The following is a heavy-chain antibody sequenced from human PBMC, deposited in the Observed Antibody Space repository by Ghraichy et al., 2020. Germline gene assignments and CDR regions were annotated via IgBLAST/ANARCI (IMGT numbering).Heavy chain of an antibody. CDR2: IATYNGNA. J-gene: IGHJ5*02. Sequence: ASVKVSCKASGYTFTNYGITWVRQAPGEGLEWMGWIATYNGNAGYAQNLQGRVSMTTDTSSSTVYMEVRSLRSDDTAVYYCARANYYGSGSYSPSYNWFDPWGQGTLVTVSS. V-gene: IGHV1-18*01. CDR3: ARANYYGSGSYSPSYNWFDP. CDR1: GYTFTNYG. D-gene: IGHD3-10*01.